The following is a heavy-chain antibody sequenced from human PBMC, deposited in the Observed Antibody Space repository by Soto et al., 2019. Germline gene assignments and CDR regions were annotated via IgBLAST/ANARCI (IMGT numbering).Heavy chain of an antibody. V-gene: IGHV4-39*01. J-gene: IGHJ4*02. CDR2: IYFSGST. Sequence: QLQLQESGPGLVKPSETLSLTCTVSGVSMNNTSYYWGWIRQFPGKGLEWIGTIYFSGSTFYNPSLKSRLTISIDRSKNQFSLRLTSVTAADTAVYYCARHGSYWGQGTLVAVSS. CDR1: GVSMNNTSYY. CDR3: ARHGSY.